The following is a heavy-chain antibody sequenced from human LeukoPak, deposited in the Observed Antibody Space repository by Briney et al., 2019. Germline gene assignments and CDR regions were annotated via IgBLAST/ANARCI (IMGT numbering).Heavy chain of an antibody. CDR1: GGSISSYY. D-gene: IGHD3-10*01. V-gene: IGHV4-4*09. CDR2: IYTSGST. CDR3: ARIGSARHFDY. J-gene: IGHJ4*02. Sequence: SETLCLTCTVSGGSISSYYWSWIRQPPGKGLEWIGYIYTSGSTNYNPSLKSRVTISVDTSKNQFSLKLSSVTAADTAVCYCARIGSARHFDYWGQGTLVTVSS.